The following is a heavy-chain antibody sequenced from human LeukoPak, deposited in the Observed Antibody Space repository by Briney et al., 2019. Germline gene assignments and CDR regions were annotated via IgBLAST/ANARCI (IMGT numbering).Heavy chain of an antibody. J-gene: IGHJ4*02. CDR3: ARGYYYGSGSHTVYIDY. CDR1: GFTFSSYS. CDR2: IYYSGSA. D-gene: IGHD3-10*01. V-gene: IGHV4-59*12. Sequence: LRLSCAASGFTFSSYSMNWVRQAPGKGLEWIGSIYYSGSAYYNPSLKSRVTISVDTSKNQFSLKLSSVTAADTAVYYCARGYYYGSGSHTVYIDYWGQGTLVTVSS.